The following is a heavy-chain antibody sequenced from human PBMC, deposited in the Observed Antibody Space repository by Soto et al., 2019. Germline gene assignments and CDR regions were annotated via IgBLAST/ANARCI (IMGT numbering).Heavy chain of an antibody. V-gene: IGHV5-51*01. D-gene: IGHD1-26*01. Sequence: GESLKISCNGSGYSFTSYWIGWVRQMPGKGLEWMGIIYPGDSDTRYSPSFQGQVTISSDKAISTAYLQWSSLKASDTAMYYCARQHGVRYYFIFGMDVWGQGTTVTVSS. J-gene: IGHJ6*02. CDR3: ARQHGVRYYFIFGMDV. CDR1: GYSFTSYW. CDR2: IYPGDSDT.